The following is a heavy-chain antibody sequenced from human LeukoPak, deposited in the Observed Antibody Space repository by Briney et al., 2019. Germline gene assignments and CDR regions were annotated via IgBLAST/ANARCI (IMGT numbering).Heavy chain of an antibody. D-gene: IGHD5-12*01. CDR2: INANSGGA. J-gene: IGHJ1*01. Sequence: APVRFSCKASGYTFTDCHMHWVRQAPGQGLEWVGWINANSGGANYAQEFQGRVTMTRDTSISTAYMELSRLRSDDTAVYYCARYPLGYSGYLKDWGQGTLDPVSP. CDR1: GYTFTDCH. CDR3: ARYPLGYSGYLKD. V-gene: IGHV1-2*02.